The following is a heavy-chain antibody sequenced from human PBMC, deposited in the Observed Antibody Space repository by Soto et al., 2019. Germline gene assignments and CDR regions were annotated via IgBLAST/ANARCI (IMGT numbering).Heavy chain of an antibody. V-gene: IGHV4-34*01. CDR2: INHSGST. Sequence: SETLSLTCAVYGGSFSGYYWSWIRQPPGKGLEWIGEINHSGSTNYNPSLKSRVTISVDTSKNQFSLKLSSVTAADTAVYYCARAGYYYYDGMDVWCQGTTVTVSS. J-gene: IGHJ6*02. CDR1: GGSFSGYY. CDR3: ARAGYYYYDGMDV.